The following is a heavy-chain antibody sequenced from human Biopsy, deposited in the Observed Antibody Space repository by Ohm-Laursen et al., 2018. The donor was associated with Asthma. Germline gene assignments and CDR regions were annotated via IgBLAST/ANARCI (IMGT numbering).Heavy chain of an antibody. Sequence: SVKVSCKAPGGTFSNFAISWVRQAPGQGLEWLGGIMPVFGTTNYAQKFPGRVTITADESTSTAYMEVTSLRSEDTAIYYCARCQVGYSSGWSLLLKKIYYSGMDVWGQGTAVTVSS. D-gene: IGHD6-19*01. V-gene: IGHV1-69*13. CDR3: ARCQVGYSSGWSLLLKKIYYSGMDV. CDR2: IMPVFGTT. CDR1: GGTFSNFA. J-gene: IGHJ6*02.